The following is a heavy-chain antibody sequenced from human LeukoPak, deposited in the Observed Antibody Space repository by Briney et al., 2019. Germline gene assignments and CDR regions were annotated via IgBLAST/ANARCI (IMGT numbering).Heavy chain of an antibody. Sequence: AGSLRLSCAASGFTFSSYSMNWVRQAPGKGLEWVSSISSSSSYIYYADSVKGRFTISRDNAKNSLYLQMNSLRAEDTAVYYCARYSGSYSDAFDIWGQGTMVTVSS. D-gene: IGHD1-26*01. CDR3: ARYSGSYSDAFDI. CDR2: ISSSSSYI. CDR1: GFTFSSYS. J-gene: IGHJ3*02. V-gene: IGHV3-21*01.